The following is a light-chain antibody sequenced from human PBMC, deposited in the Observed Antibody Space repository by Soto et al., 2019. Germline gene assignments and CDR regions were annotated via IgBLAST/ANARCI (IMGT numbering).Light chain of an antibody. V-gene: IGLV1-44*01. Sequence: QSVLTQPPSASGTPGQRVTIPCSGSSSNIGSHTVNWYQQLPGTAPKLLVYSSNQRPSGVPDRFSGSKSGTSASLAISGLQSEDEADYYYAAWDGSLNGVVFGGGTKLTVL. J-gene: IGLJ2*01. CDR2: SSN. CDR3: AAWDGSLNGVV. CDR1: SSNIGSHT.